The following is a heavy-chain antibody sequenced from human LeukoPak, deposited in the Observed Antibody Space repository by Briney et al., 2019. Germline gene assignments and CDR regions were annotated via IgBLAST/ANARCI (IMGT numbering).Heavy chain of an antibody. CDR2: IRYDGSNK. V-gene: IGHV3-30*02. CDR3: AKERDTAMVTIDY. D-gene: IGHD5-18*01. Sequence: PGGSLTLSCAASGFTFSSYGMHWVRQAPGKGLEWVAFIRYDGSNKYYADSVKGRFTISRDNSKNTLYLQMNSLRAEDTAVYYCAKERDTAMVTIDYWGQGTRLPVSS. J-gene: IGHJ4*02. CDR1: GFTFSSYG.